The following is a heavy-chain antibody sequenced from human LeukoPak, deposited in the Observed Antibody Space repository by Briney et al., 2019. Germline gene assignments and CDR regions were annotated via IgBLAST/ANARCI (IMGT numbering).Heavy chain of an antibody. V-gene: IGHV4-39*07. D-gene: IGHD6-13*01. CDR3: ARTGSSSWYGNFDY. CDR2: IYYSGST. J-gene: IGHJ4*02. CDR1: GGSISSSNYY. Sequence: PSETLSLTCTVSGGSISSSNYYWGWIRQPPGKGLEWIGNIYYSGSTYYNPSLESRVTMSLDTSKNQFSLKLSSVTAADTAVYYCARTGSSSWYGNFDYWGQGTLVTVSS.